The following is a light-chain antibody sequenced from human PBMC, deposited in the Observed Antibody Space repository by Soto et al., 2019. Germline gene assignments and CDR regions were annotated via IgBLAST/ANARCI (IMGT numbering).Light chain of an antibody. CDR2: DDN. CDR1: NIGSKS. J-gene: IGLJ1*01. V-gene: IGLV3-21*02. CDR3: QVWDSSSDHPYV. Sequence: SYELTQPPSVSVAPGQTARITCGGNNIGSKSVHWYQQKPGQAPVLVVYDDNDRPSGIPERFSGSNSGNTATLTISRVEAGDEADYYCQVWDSSSDHPYVFGTGTKLTVL.